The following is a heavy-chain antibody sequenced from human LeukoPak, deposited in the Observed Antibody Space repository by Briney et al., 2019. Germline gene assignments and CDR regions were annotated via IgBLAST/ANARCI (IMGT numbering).Heavy chain of an antibody. J-gene: IGHJ4*02. CDR3: ARDGSPTVVTPGYFDY. CDR1: GFTFSIYW. D-gene: IGHD4-23*01. V-gene: IGHV3-74*01. Sequence: PGGSLRLSCAASGFTFSIYWVHWVRQAPGKGLVWVSSINSDGSSTSYADSVKGRFTISRDNAKNTLYLQMNTLRAEDTAVYYCARDGSPTVVTPGYFDYWGQGTLVTVSS. CDR2: INSDGSST.